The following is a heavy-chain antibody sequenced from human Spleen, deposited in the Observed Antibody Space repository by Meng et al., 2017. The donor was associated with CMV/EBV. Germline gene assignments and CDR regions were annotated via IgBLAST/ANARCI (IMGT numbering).Heavy chain of an antibody. J-gene: IGHJ6*02. Sequence: SLKISCAASGFSFDDSAMHWVRQAPGKGLEWVSGITRNSGSIGYADSVKGRFTISRDNAKNSLYLQMNSLRAEDTALYYCAKDIGTYDFWSHSHYGMDVWGQGTTVTVSS. CDR3: AKDIGTYDFWSHSHYGMDV. CDR2: ITRNSGSI. CDR1: GFSFDDSA. V-gene: IGHV3-9*01. D-gene: IGHD3-3*01.